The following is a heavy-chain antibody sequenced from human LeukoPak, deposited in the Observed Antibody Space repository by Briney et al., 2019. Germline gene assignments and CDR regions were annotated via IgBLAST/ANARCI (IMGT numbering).Heavy chain of an antibody. CDR1: GGSFSGYY. D-gene: IGHD3-22*01. J-gene: IGHJ3*02. CDR3: ARETNYYDSSGYRPGDAFDI. V-gene: IGHV4-34*01. Sequence: KPSETLSLTCAVYGGSFSGYYWSWTRQPPGKGLEWIGEINHSGSTNYNPSLKSRVTISVDTSKNQFSLKLSSVTAADTAVYYCARETNYYDSSGYRPGDAFDIWGQGTMVTVSS. CDR2: INHSGST.